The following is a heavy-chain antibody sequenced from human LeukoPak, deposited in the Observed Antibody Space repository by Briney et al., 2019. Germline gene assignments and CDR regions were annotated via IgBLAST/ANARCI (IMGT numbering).Heavy chain of an antibody. Sequence: GGSLRLSCAASGFTFSSYGMHWVRQAPGKGLEWVAVIWYDGSNKYYADSVKGRFTISRDNSKNTLYLQVNSLRAEDTAVYYCARSARYYYGSGSYAGAFDIWGQGTMVTVSS. V-gene: IGHV3-33*01. J-gene: IGHJ3*02. CDR2: IWYDGSNK. CDR1: GFTFSSYG. D-gene: IGHD3-10*01. CDR3: ARSARYYYGSGSYAGAFDI.